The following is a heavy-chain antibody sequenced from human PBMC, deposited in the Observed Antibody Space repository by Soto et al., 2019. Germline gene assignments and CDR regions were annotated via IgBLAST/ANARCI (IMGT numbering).Heavy chain of an antibody. CDR3: AKGQDDYGDSDDWFDP. CDR1: GFSFSSYG. D-gene: IGHD4-17*01. Sequence: EEQLLESGGGLVQPGGSLRLSCAASGFSFSSYGMSWVRQAPGKGLEWVTGISGGGDSTYYADSVKGRFTISRDKSKNTLYRQMNSLRAEDKSVYYCAKGQDDYGDSDDWFDPWGQGTLVSVSS. J-gene: IGHJ5*02. V-gene: IGHV3-23*01. CDR2: ISGGGDST.